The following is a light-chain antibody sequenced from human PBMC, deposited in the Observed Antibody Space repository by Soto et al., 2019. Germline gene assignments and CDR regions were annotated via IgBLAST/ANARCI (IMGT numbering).Light chain of an antibody. CDR2: VNSDGSH. CDR3: QTWGTGIRV. Sequence: QLVLTQSPSASASLGASVKLTCTVNSGHSSYAIAWHQQQPEKGPRYLMEVNSDGSHSKGDGIPDRFSGSSSGAECYLTISSLQSEDEADYYCQTWGTGIRVFGGGTKLTVL. CDR1: SGHSSYA. J-gene: IGLJ3*02. V-gene: IGLV4-69*01.